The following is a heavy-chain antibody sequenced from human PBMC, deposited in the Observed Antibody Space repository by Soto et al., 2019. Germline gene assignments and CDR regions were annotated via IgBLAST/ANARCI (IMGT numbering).Heavy chain of an antibody. D-gene: IGHD6-19*01. CDR3: IKDGSSGWPYYYGMDV. CDR2: ISFDGSNR. CDR1: GFTFSGYG. Sequence: PGGSLRLSCAASGFTFSGYGMHWVRQAPGKGLEWVAVISFDGSNRYYADSVKGRFTISRNNSKNTVYLQMSSLRAEDTAVYYCIKDGSSGWPYYYGMDVWGRGTTVTVSS. V-gene: IGHV3-30*18. J-gene: IGHJ6*02.